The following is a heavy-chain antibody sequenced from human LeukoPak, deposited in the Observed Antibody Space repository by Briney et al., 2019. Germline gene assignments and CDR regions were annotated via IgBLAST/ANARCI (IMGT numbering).Heavy chain of an antibody. CDR2: INAGNGNT. CDR1: GYTFSNYA. V-gene: IGHV1-3*01. CDR3: ARVGAAAGPYYFDY. D-gene: IGHD6-13*01. J-gene: IGHJ4*02. Sequence: GASVKVSCKASGYTFSNYAMHWVRQAPGQRLEWMGWINAGNGNTKYSQKFQGRVTITRDTSASTAYMELSSLRPEDTAVYYCARVGAAAGPYYFDYWGQGTLVTVSS.